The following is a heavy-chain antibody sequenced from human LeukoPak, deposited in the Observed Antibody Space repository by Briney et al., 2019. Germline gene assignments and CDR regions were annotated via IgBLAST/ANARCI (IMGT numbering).Heavy chain of an antibody. CDR2: ISRSSTYK. CDR3: ARDRDSYDSSGYSFDY. Sequence: GGPLRLSRAASGFTFSSCTMNWVRQAPGKGLEWVSSISRSSTYKYYADSEKGRFTISRDNAKNSLYLQMNSLRAEDTAVYYCARDRDSYDSSGYSFDYWGQGTLVTVSS. D-gene: IGHD3-22*01. CDR1: GFTFSSCT. J-gene: IGHJ4*02. V-gene: IGHV3-21*01.